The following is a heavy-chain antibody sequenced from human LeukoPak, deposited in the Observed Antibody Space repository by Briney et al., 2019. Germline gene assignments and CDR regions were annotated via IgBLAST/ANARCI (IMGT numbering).Heavy chain of an antibody. Sequence: SVKVSCKASGGTFSSYAISWVRQAPGQGLEWMGRIIPILGIANYAQKFQGRVTITADKSTSTAYMELSSLRSEDTAVYYCARATVPPQGFAYWGQGTLVTVSS. CDR3: ARATVPPQGFAY. V-gene: IGHV1-69*04. CDR2: IIPILGIA. J-gene: IGHJ4*02. CDR1: GGTFSSYA. D-gene: IGHD4-17*01.